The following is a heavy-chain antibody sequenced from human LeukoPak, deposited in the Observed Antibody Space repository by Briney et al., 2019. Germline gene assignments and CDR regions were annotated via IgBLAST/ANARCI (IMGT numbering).Heavy chain of an antibody. D-gene: IGHD6-13*01. CDR2: IYTSGST. CDR1: GGSISSYY. CDR3: ASGGAAAGYYYYYGMDV. V-gene: IGHV4-4*07. J-gene: IGHJ6*02. Sequence: SETLSLTCTVSGGSISSYYWSWIRQPAGKGLEWIGRIYTSGSTNYNPSLKSRVTISVDTSKNQFSLKLSSVTAADTAVYYCASGGAAAGYYYYYGMDVWGQGTTVTVSS.